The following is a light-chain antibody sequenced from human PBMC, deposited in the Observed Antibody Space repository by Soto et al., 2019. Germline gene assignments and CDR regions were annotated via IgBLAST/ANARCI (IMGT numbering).Light chain of an antibody. Sequence: DIQMTQSPSSLSASVGDRVTITCRASQSISSYLNWYQQKPGKAPKLLIYAASSLQSGVPSRFSGSGSGTDFTLTIISLQPEDFANYYCQQSYSTPLFTFGPGTKVDIK. CDR1: QSISSY. V-gene: IGKV1-39*01. J-gene: IGKJ3*01. CDR3: QQSYSTPLFT. CDR2: AAS.